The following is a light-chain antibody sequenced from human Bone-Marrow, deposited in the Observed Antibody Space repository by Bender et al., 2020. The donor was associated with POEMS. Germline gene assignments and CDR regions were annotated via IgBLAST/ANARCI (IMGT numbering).Light chain of an antibody. Sequence: QSVLTQPPSVSGDPGQRVTISCTGSSANIGTGYDVHWYQHLPGTAPKLLIYGNTNRPSGVPDRFSGSKSGTSASLAITGLHVEDEADYYCQSYDSSLNGWVFGGGTKVTVL. V-gene: IGLV1-40*01. CDR1: SANIGTGYD. J-gene: IGLJ3*02. CDR2: GNT. CDR3: QSYDSSLNGWV.